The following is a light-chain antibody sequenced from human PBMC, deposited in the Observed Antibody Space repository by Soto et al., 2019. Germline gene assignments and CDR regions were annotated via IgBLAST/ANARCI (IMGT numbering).Light chain of an antibody. V-gene: IGLV2-23*01. J-gene: IGLJ1*01. Sequence: QSALTQPASVSGSPGQSITISCTGTTSDVGSYDLVSWYQQHPGKAPKLMIYEATKRPSEVSNRFSGSKSGNTASLTISGLQAEDEADYFCCSYAGSGTFYVFGTGTKVTVL. CDR3: CSYAGSGTFYV. CDR1: TSDVGSYDL. CDR2: EAT.